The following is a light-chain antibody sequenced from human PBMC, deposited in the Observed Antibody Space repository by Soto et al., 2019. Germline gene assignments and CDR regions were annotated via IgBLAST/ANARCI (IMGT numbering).Light chain of an antibody. CDR2: EVF. Sequence: QSALTQPPSASWSPGQSVTISCTGTSSDVGGFNYVSWYQQHPGKAPKLIIYEVFKRPSGVPDRFSGSKSGNTASLTVSGLQAEDEADYYCSSYAGSNNVVFGGGTKLTVL. CDR3: SSYAGSNNVV. J-gene: IGLJ2*01. CDR1: SSDVGGFNY. V-gene: IGLV2-8*01.